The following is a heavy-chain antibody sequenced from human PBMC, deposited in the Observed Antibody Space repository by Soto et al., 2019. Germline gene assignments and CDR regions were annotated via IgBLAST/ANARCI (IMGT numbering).Heavy chain of an antibody. Sequence: QVQLVQSGAEVKKPGSSVRVSCQASGGTFTTYAFNWVRQAPGQGLEWMGGIIPMYNKPNYAPNFLGRVTISADRSTCTAYMELTTLRSEDTAVSFCARGYRGGYYYDMAVWGPGNTVTVSS. D-gene: IGHD4-4*01. V-gene: IGHV1-69*01. CDR1: GGTFTTYA. CDR3: ARGYRGGYYYDMAV. J-gene: IGHJ6*02. CDR2: IIPMYNKP.